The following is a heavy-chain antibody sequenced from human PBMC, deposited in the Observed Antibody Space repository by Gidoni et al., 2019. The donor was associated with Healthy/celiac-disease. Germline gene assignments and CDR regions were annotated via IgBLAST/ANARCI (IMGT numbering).Heavy chain of an antibody. D-gene: IGHD3-3*01. CDR1: GFTFGSYW. CDR2: INSDGSRT. J-gene: IGHJ4*02. Sequence: EVQLVESGGGLVQPGGSLRLSCAASGFTFGSYWMHWVRQAPGKGLVWVSRINSDGSRTSYADSVKGRFTISRDNAKNTLYLQMNSLRAEDTAVYYCARGGYDFWSGYLTAPDYWGQGTLVTVSS. CDR3: ARGGYDFWSGYLTAPDY. V-gene: IGHV3-74*01.